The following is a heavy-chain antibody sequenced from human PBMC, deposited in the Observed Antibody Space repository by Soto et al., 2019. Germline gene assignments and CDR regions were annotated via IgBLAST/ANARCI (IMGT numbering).Heavy chain of an antibody. Sequence: GESLKISCKGSGYSFTSYWIGWVRQMPGKGLECMGIIYPGDSDTRYSPSFQGQVTISADKSISTAYLQWSSLKASDTAMYYCARTSGGASKTYDAFDIWGQGTMVTVSS. CDR1: GYSFTSYW. D-gene: IGHD3-10*01. CDR2: IYPGDSDT. CDR3: ARTSGGASKTYDAFDI. J-gene: IGHJ3*02. V-gene: IGHV5-51*01.